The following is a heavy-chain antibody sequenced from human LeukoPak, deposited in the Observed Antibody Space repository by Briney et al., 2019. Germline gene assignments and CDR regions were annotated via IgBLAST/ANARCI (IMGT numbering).Heavy chain of an antibody. V-gene: IGHV4-4*07. J-gene: IGHJ4*02. D-gene: IGHD3-22*01. CDR1: GGSISSYY. Sequence: SETLSPTCTVSGGSISSYYWSWIRQPAGKGLEWIGRIYTSGSINYNPSLKSRVTMSVDTSKNQFSLKLSSVTAADTAVYYCARGRQRRGYYDSSGLSPFDYWGQGTLVTVSS. CDR3: ARGRQRRGYYDSSGLSPFDY. CDR2: IYTSGSI.